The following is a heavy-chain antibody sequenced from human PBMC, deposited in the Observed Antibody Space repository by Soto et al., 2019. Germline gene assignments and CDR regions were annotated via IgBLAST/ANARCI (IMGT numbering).Heavy chain of an antibody. CDR3: ASETFGGNGYFQH. CDR1: GFTFSSYA. CDR2: ISYDGSNK. V-gene: IGHV3-30-3*01. D-gene: IGHD5-12*01. J-gene: IGHJ1*01. Sequence: QVQLVESGGGVVQPGRSLRLSCAASGFTFSSYAMHWVRQAPGKGLEWVAVISYDGSNKYYADSVKGRFTISRDNSKNTLYLQMNSLRAEDTAVYYCASETFGGNGYFQHWGQGTLVTVSS.